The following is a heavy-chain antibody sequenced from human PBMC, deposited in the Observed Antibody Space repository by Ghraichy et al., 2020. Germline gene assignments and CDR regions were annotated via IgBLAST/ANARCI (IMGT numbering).Heavy chain of an antibody. V-gene: IGHV3-43*01. CDR1: GFTFDDYT. J-gene: IGHJ3*02. D-gene: IGHD3-10*01. CDR2: ISWDGGST. Sequence: GGSLRLSCAASGFTFDDYTMHWVRQAPGKGLEWVSLISWDGGSTYYADSVKGRFTISRDNSKNSLYLQMNSLRTEDTALYYCAKDIWSGSYSRDAFDIWGQGTMVTVSS. CDR3: AKDIWSGSYSRDAFDI.